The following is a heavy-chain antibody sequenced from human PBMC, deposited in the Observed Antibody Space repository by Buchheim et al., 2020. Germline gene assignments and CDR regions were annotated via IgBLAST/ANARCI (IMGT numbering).Heavy chain of an antibody. J-gene: IGHJ5*02. D-gene: IGHD4-17*01. CDR3: ARDPGKNDYGDYGWFDP. CDR2: IYSGGST. V-gene: IGHV3-66*01. CDR1: GFTVSSNY. Sequence: EVQLVESGGGLVQPGGSLRLSCAASGFTVSSNYMSWVRQAPGKGLEWVSVIYSGGSTYYADSVKGRFTISRDNSKNTLYLQMNSLRAEDTAVYYCARDPGKNDYGDYGWFDPWGQGTL.